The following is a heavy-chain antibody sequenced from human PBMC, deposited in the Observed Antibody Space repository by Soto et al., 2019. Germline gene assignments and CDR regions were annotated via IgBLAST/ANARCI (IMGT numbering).Heavy chain of an antibody. CDR1: GGSISSYY. CDR2: IYYSGST. CDR3: ARHPGGDIVVVTAAPPWAWFDP. J-gene: IGHJ5*02. V-gene: IGHV4-59*08. Sequence: SETLSLTCTVSGGSISSYYWRWIRQPPGKGLEWIGYIYYSGSTNYNPSLKSRVTISVDTSKNQFSLKLSSVTAADTAVYYCARHPGGDIVVVTAAPPWAWFDPWGQGTLVTVSS. D-gene: IGHD2-2*01.